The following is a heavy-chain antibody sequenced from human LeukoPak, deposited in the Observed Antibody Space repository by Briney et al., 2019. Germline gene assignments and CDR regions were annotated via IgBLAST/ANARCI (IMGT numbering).Heavy chain of an antibody. CDR1: GGSFSGYY. CDR2: INHSGST. J-gene: IGHJ1*01. Sequence: KPSETLSLTCAVYGGSFSGYYWSWIRQPPEKGLEWIGEINHSGSTNYNPSLKSRVTISLDTSKNQFSLKLSSVTAADTAVYYCARAYGGNSQYFQHWGQGTLVTVSS. D-gene: IGHD4-23*01. V-gene: IGHV4-34*01. CDR3: ARAYGGNSQYFQH.